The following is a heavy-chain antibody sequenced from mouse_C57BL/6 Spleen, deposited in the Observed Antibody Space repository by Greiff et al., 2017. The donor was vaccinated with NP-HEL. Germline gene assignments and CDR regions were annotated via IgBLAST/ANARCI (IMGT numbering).Heavy chain of an antibody. Sequence: VKLVEPGPELVKPGASVKISCKASGYAFSSSWMNWVKQRPGKGLEWIGRIYPGDGDTNYNGKFKGKATLTADKSSSTAYMQLSSLTSEDSAVYFCAGWLLRAYAMDYWGQGTSVTVSS. CDR2: IYPGDGDT. CDR1: GYAFSSSW. J-gene: IGHJ4*01. CDR3: AGWLLRAYAMDY. D-gene: IGHD2-3*01. V-gene: IGHV1-82*01.